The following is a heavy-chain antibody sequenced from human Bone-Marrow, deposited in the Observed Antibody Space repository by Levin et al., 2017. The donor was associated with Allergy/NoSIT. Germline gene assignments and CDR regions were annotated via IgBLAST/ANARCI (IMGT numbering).Heavy chain of an antibody. Sequence: SETLSLTCTVSGGSIRRNYWSWIRQSPEKGLEYIGNIYYSGSTNYNPSLKSRVTISLDTSKNQFSLKLSSVTAADTAVYFCARHPGRGFDYWGQGTLVTVSS. V-gene: IGHV4-59*08. CDR1: GGSIRRNY. J-gene: IGHJ4*02. CDR2: IYYSGST. CDR3: ARHPGRGFDY.